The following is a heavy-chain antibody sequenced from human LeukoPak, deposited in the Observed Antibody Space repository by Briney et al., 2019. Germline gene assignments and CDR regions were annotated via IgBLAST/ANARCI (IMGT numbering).Heavy chain of an antibody. J-gene: IGHJ4*02. Sequence: GGSLRLSCATSGFTLSSHSMHWVRQAPGKGLEYVSGIRSDGTNTYYAESVKGRFTVSRDNSKNALYLQMGSLRADDMAVYYCARRGSGWEFDYWGQGTLVTVSS. CDR3: ARRGSGWEFDY. D-gene: IGHD6-19*01. V-gene: IGHV3-64*02. CDR1: GFTLSSHS. CDR2: IRSDGTNT.